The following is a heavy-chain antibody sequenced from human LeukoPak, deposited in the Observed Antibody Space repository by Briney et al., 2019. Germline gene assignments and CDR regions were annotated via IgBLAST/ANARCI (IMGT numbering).Heavy chain of an antibody. J-gene: IGHJ4*02. CDR3: ARVGETYYYGSGRSFDY. V-gene: IGHV4-34*01. D-gene: IGHD3-10*01. CDR1: GGSFRGYY. CDR2: INHSGST. Sequence: SETLSLTCAVYGGSFRGYYWSWIRQPPGKGLEWIGEINHSGSTNYNPSLKSRVTISVDTSKNQFSLKLSSVTAADTAVYYCARVGETYYYGSGRSFDYWGQGTLVTVSS.